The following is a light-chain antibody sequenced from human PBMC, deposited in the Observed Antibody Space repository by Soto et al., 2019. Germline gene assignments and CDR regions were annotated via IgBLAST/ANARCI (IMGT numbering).Light chain of an antibody. V-gene: IGKV1-8*01. Sequence: GGRVTITCRASQGISSYLAWYQQKPGKAPKLLIYAASTLQSGVPSRFSGSGFGTDFTLTISCLQSEDFATYYCQQYYSYPFTFGPGTKVDIK. J-gene: IGKJ3*01. CDR3: QQYYSYPFT. CDR2: AAS. CDR1: QGISSY.